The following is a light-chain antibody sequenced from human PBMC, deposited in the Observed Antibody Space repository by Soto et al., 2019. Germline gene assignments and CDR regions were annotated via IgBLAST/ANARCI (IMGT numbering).Light chain of an antibody. CDR2: DAS. V-gene: IGKV1-5*01. Sequence: IQMTQSPSTLSASVGDRVTXXXXASQSISSWLAWYQQKPGKAPKLLIYDASSLESGVPSRFSGSGSGTEFTLTISSLKPDDFATYYCQQYQSYSRTFGQGTKVDIK. CDR3: QQYQSYSRT. CDR1: QSISSW. J-gene: IGKJ1*01.